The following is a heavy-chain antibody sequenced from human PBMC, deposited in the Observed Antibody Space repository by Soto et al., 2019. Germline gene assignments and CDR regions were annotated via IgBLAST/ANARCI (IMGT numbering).Heavy chain of an antibody. CDR2: ISGSGGDT. CDR1: GFTFSNYA. V-gene: IGHV3-23*01. D-gene: IGHD3-3*01. Sequence: GGSLRLSCAASGFTFSNYAMTWVRQAPGKGLEWVSAISGSGGDTYYGDSVKGRFTTYRHNSENILYLHMSSLRVEDTAVYYCAKNLRTGVAAYEYWGRGTLVTVSS. J-gene: IGHJ4*02. CDR3: AKNLRTGVAAYEY.